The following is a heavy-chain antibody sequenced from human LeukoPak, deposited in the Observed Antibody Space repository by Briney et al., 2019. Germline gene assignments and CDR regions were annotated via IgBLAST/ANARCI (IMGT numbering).Heavy chain of an antibody. V-gene: IGHV3-74*01. J-gene: IGHJ4*02. CDR3: ASEIKIQGFRAFDF. D-gene: IGHD3-10*01. CDR2: INDGGTYT. CDR1: RFAFREYW. Sequence: GGSLRLSCAASRFAFREYWMHWVRQTPGTGLMWVARINDGGTYTAYADSVKGRFTVSRDNAENTLYLQMNTLRVEDTAIYYCASEIKIQGFRAFDFWGQGTPVTVSS.